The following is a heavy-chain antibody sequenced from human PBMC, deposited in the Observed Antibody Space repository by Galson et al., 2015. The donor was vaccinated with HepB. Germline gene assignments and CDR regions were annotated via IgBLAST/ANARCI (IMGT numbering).Heavy chain of an antibody. J-gene: IGHJ4*02. CDR2: IDPSDSYT. V-gene: IGHV5-10-1*01. CDR1: RYSFTSYW. D-gene: IGHD6-13*01. CDR3: ACYSAGYGSSWYYFDY. Sequence: QSGAEVKKPGESLRISCKGSRYSFTSYWISWVRQMPGKGLEWMGRIDPSDSYTSYSPSFQGHVTISADKSISTAYLQRSSLKASDTAIYYCACYSAGYGSSWYYFDYWGQGTLVTVSS.